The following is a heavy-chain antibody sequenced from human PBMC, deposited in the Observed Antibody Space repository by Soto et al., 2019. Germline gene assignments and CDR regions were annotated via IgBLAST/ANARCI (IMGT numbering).Heavy chain of an antibody. J-gene: IGHJ4*02. CDR2: ISGTGDTT. CDR3: AKGYCSSTSCSFDY. Sequence: GGSLRLSCAASGFTFTNFAMNWVRQAPGKGPEWVSVISGTGDTTYNADSVKGRFTISRDNSMNTAFLQMDSLRAEDTALYYCAKGYCSSTSCSFDYWGQGTLVTVSS. CDR1: GFTFTNFA. V-gene: IGHV3-23*01. D-gene: IGHD2-2*01.